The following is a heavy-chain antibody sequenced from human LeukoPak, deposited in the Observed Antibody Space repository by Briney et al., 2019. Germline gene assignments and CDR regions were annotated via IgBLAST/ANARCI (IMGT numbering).Heavy chain of an antibody. CDR2: INPNSGGT. V-gene: IGHV1-2*02. CDR3: ARDYYGSGSYSTDY. D-gene: IGHD3-10*01. Sequence: GASVKVSCKASGYTFTGYYMHWVRQAPGQGLEWMGWINPNSGGTNYAQKFQGRVTMTRDTSIATAHMELSSLRSDDTAVYYCARDYYGSGSYSTDYWGQGTLVTVSP. CDR1: GYTFTGYY. J-gene: IGHJ4*02.